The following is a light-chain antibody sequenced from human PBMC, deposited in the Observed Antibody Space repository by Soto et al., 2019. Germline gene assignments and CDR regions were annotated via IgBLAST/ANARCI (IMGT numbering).Light chain of an antibody. Sequence: EIVLTQSPGTLSLSPGERATLSCRASQSVDSSYLAWYQQKPGQAPRLLIYGASSRATGIPDRFSGSGSGTDFILVISGLEPEDYAVYYCQQYCSSPWTFGQGTKVEIK. CDR3: QQYCSSPWT. CDR2: GAS. V-gene: IGKV3-20*01. J-gene: IGKJ1*01. CDR1: QSVDSSY.